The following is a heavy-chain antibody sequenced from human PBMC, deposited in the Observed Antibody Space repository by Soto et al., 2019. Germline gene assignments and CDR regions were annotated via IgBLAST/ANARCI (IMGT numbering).Heavy chain of an antibody. J-gene: IGHJ4*02. Sequence: SLRLSCAASGFTFGTYSMNWVRQAPGKGLEWVSGIYGNGGGTFYVDPVKGRFTISRDNSKNTVDLQMNSLRVEDTAVFYCAKDTYYHDSSGYYTFDYWGQGTLVTVSS. D-gene: IGHD3-22*01. CDR3: AKDTYYHDSSGYYTFDY. V-gene: IGHV3-23*01. CDR2: IYGNGGGT. CDR1: GFTFGTYS.